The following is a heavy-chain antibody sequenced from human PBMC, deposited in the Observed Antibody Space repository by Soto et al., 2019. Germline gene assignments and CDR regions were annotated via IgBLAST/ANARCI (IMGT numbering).Heavy chain of an antibody. V-gene: IGHV1-46*01. CDR3: ARERTGTTSMDV. J-gene: IGHJ6*02. Sequence: ASVKVSCKASGYTFISYYMHWVRQAPGQGLEWMGTINPSGGSTNYAQKFQGRVTMTRNTSISTAYMELSSLRSEDTAVYYCARERTGTTSMDVWGQGTTVTVSS. CDR1: GYTFISYY. CDR2: INPSGGST. D-gene: IGHD1-1*01.